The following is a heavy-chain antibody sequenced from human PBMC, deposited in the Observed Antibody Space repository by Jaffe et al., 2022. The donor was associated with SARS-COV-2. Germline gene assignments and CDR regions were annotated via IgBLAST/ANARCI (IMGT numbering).Heavy chain of an antibody. V-gene: IGHV5-51*01. CDR1: GYKFTSYW. CDR2: IYPGDSDT. CDR3: ARLVWLGEPAIGPFDY. D-gene: IGHD3-10*01. Sequence: EVQLVQSGAEVKKPGESLKISCKGSGYKFTSYWIGWVRQMPGKGLEWMGIIYPGDSDTRYSPSFQGQVTISADKSISTAYLQWNSLKASDTAKYYCARLVWLGEPAIGPFDYWGQGTLVTVSS. J-gene: IGHJ4*02.